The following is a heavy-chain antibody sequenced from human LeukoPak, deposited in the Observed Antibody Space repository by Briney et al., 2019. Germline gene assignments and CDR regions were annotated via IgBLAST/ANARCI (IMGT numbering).Heavy chain of an antibody. V-gene: IGHV4-4*07. CDR1: GGSISSYY. Sequence: PSETLTLTCTVSGGSISSYYWSWSRQPAGKGQEWIGRIYTSGSTNYNPSLKSRVTMSVDTSKNQFSLKLSSVTAADTAVYYCARGGAARRWYFDYWGQGTLVTVSS. CDR2: IYTSGST. CDR3: ARGGAARRWYFDY. D-gene: IGHD6-6*01. J-gene: IGHJ4*02.